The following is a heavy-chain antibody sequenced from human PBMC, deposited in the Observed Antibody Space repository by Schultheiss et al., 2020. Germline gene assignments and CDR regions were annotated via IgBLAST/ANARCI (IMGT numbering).Heavy chain of an antibody. CDR2: IKQDGSEK. CDR1: GFTFSSYW. CDR3: AREQWLVRGWYFDL. D-gene: IGHD6-19*01. Sequence: GGSLRLSCAASGFTFSSYWMSWVRQAPGKGLEWVANIKQDGSEKYYVDSVKGRFTISRDNSKNTLYLQMNSLRAEDTAVYYCAREQWLVRGWYFDLWGRGTLVTVSS. J-gene: IGHJ2*01. V-gene: IGHV3-7*03.